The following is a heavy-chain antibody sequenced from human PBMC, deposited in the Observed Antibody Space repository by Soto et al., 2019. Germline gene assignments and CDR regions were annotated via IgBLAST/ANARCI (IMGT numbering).Heavy chain of an antibody. D-gene: IGHD1-26*01. CDR1: GFTFSTYW. J-gene: IGHJ4*02. CDR3: ARDCGTVGAPRPWL. Sequence: EVQLVESGGGLVQPGGSLRLSCAASGFTFSTYWMSWVRQAPGKGLEWVANIKHDGSDKYYVDSVKGRFTISRDNAKSSLFLQMNSLRAEETAVYYCARDCGTVGAPRPWLWGPGTLVTVSS. CDR2: IKHDGSDK. V-gene: IGHV3-7*01.